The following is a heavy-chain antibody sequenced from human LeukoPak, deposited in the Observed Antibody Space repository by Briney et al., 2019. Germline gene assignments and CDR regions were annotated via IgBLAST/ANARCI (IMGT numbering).Heavy chain of an antibody. V-gene: IGHV3-15*01. CDR3: TTDNVLEQQLVLVYCYGMDV. D-gene: IGHD6-13*01. Sequence: GGSLRLSCVASGFTFSDYYMSWIRQAPGKGLEWVGRIKSKTDGGTTDYAAPVKGRFTISRDDSKNTLYLQMNSLKTEDTAVYYCTTDNVLEQQLVLVYCYGMDVWGQGTTVTVSS. CDR1: GFTFSDYY. J-gene: IGHJ6*02. CDR2: IKSKTDGGTT.